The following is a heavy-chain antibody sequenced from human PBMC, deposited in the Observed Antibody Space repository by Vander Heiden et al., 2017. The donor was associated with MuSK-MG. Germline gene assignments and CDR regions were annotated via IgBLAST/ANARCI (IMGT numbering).Heavy chain of an antibody. CDR2: ISGSGGST. CDR3: AKDGNYDILTGYYPDY. Sequence: EVQLLESGGGLVQPGGYLRLSCAASGFTFSRYAMGWVRPAPGKGVEWVSAISGSGGSTYYADSVKGRFTISRDNSKNTLYLQMNSLRAEDTAVYYCAKDGNYDILTGYYPDYWGQGTLVTVSS. D-gene: IGHD3-9*01. CDR1: GFTFSRYA. J-gene: IGHJ4*02. V-gene: IGHV3-23*01.